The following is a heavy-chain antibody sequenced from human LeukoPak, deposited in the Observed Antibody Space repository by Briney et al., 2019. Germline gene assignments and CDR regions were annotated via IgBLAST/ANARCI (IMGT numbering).Heavy chain of an antibody. D-gene: IGHD1-26*01. J-gene: IGHJ3*02. CDR3: AKRDSGFAFDI. V-gene: IGHV3-30-3*01. Sequence: GGSLRLSCAASGFTFSSYAMHWVRQAPGKGLEWVAVISYDGSNKYYADSVKGRFTISRDNSKNTLYLQMNSLRAEDTAVYYCAKRDSGFAFDIWGQGTMVTVSS. CDR1: GFTFSSYA. CDR2: ISYDGSNK.